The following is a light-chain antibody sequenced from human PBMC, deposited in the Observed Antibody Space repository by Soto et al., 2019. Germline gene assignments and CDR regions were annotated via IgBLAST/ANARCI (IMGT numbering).Light chain of an antibody. CDR2: GAS. J-gene: IGKJ2*01. V-gene: IGKV3-20*01. Sequence: EIVLTQSPGTLSLSPGDRATLSCRASQSVRSSYLAWYQQKPCQAPRLLISGASSRATGIPDRFSGSGSGTDFTLTISRLEPEDFAVYYCQQYGASPYTFGQGTKLEIK. CDR1: QSVRSSY. CDR3: QQYGASPYT.